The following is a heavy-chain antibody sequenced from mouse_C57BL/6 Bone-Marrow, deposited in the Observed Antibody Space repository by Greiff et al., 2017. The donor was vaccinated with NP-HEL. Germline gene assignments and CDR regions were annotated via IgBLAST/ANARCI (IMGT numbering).Heavy chain of an antibody. D-gene: IGHD4-1*01. V-gene: IGHV1-54*01. Sequence: VKLQESGAELVRPGTSVKVSCKASGYAFTNYLIEWVKQRPGQGLEWIGVINPGSGGTNYNEKFKGKATLTADKSSSTAYMQLSSLTSEDSAVYFCARRGTGHWYFDVWGTGTTVTVSS. CDR2: INPGSGGT. J-gene: IGHJ1*03. CDR1: GYAFTNYL. CDR3: ARRGTGHWYFDV.